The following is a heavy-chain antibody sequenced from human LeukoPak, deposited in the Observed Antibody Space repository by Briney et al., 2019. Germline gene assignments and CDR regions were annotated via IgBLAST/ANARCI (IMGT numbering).Heavy chain of an antibody. CDR3: ARDGRGYPGRHAFDV. J-gene: IGHJ3*01. CDR1: GGSISSGGYY. CDR2: VYYSGDT. Sequence: SETLFLTCTVSGGSISSGGYYWTWIRQHPGKGLEWVGNVYYSGDTEYNPSRKSRVIMSMATSTTQFSLHLNSATAAATAVYYCARDGRGYPGRHAFDVWGQGTLVIVSS. D-gene: IGHD3-22*01. V-gene: IGHV4-31*03.